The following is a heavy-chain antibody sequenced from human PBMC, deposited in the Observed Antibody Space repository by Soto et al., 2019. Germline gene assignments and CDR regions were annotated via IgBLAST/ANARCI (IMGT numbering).Heavy chain of an antibody. Sequence: QVQLLQSGAEVKKPGSSVKVSCKASGATFSSFAFSWVRQAPGQGLEWMGVIIPIFDTISYAQKFQGRVTITADESTRTAYMELNSLTSHATAVYYCASMIKWSGYYIAFDYWGQGTLVIVSS. CDR3: ASMIKWSGYYIAFDY. J-gene: IGHJ4*02. CDR1: GATFSSFA. CDR2: IIPIFDTI. V-gene: IGHV1-69*01. D-gene: IGHD3-3*01.